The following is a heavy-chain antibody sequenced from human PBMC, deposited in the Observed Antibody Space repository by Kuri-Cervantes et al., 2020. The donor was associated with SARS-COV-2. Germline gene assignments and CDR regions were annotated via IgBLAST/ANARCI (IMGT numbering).Heavy chain of an antibody. CDR1: GYTFTGYY. D-gene: IGHD6-19*01. CDR2: INPNSGGT. J-gene: IGHJ4*02. CDR3: TLAVAAAV. Sequence: ASVKVSCKASGYTFTGYYMHWVRQAPGQGLEWMGWINPNSGGTNYAQKFQGWVTMTRDTSISTVYMELNSLRAEDTAVYYCTLAVAAAVWGQGTLVTVSS. V-gene: IGHV1-2*04.